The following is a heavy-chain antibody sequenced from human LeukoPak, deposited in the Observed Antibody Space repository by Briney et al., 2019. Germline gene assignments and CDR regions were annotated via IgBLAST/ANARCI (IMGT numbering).Heavy chain of an antibody. J-gene: IGHJ3*02. D-gene: IGHD6-13*01. V-gene: IGHV1-46*01. Sequence: ASVKVSCKASGYTFTSYYMHWVRQAPGQGLEWMGIINPSGGSTSYAQKFQGRVTMTRDMSTSTVYMELSSLRSEDTAVYYCARDPPQQLKAFDIWGQGTMVTVSS. CDR3: ARDPPQQLKAFDI. CDR1: GYTFTSYY. CDR2: INPSGGST.